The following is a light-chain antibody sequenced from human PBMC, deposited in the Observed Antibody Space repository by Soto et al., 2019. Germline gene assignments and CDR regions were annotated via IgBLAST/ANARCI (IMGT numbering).Light chain of an antibody. CDR1: QSVSSY. V-gene: IGKV3-15*01. CDR3: QRYNTFSGT. Sequence: EIVLTQSPATLSLSPGERATLSCRASQSVSSYLAWYQQKPGQAPRLLISGASTGATGIPARFSGSGSGTQFTLTISSLQPEDFATYYCQRYNTFSGTFGPGTKVDIK. CDR2: GAS. J-gene: IGKJ1*01.